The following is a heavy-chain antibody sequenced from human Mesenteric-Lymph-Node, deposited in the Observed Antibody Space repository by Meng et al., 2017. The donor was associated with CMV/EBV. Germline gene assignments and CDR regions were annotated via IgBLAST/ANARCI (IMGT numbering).Heavy chain of an antibody. CDR3: ARQPLEQQPIYFDS. Sequence: SETLSLTCKVSGDSISSNSYYWAWIRQPPGKGLEWIVSMHYSGSAYYNPSLKSRVSISADTSKNQFSLRLTFVTAADTAVYYCARQPLEQQPIYFDSWGQGTLVTVSS. V-gene: IGHV4-39*01. CDR1: GDSISSNSYY. CDR2: MHYSGSA. D-gene: IGHD6-13*01. J-gene: IGHJ4*02.